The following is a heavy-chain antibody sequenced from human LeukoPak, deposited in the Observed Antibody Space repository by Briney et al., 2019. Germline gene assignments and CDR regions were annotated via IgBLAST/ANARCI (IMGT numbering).Heavy chain of an antibody. CDR3: AREGSTSGTNWFDP. CDR2: FHNSRTT. D-gene: IGHD3-10*01. CDR1: GGSISGYS. Sequence: SETLSLTCTVSGGSISGYSWTWIRQPPGQGLEWIGYFHNSRTTSYNPSLTGRVIISVDTAMDQISLKLNSVTAADTAVYYCAREGSTSGTNWFDPWGQGTLVTVSS. J-gene: IGHJ5*02. V-gene: IGHV4-59*01.